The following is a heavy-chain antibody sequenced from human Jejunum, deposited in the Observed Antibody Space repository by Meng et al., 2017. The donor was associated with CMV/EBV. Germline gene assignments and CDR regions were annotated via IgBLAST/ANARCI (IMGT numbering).Heavy chain of an antibody. Sequence: LTCTVGGDSVTTDGHFWSWIRQSPGKGLEWIGYISYSATTQYNPSFESRVSILLDTSNSQFSLKLTSVTVADTAVYFCARGYSSFDYWGQGTLVTVSS. V-gene: IGHV4-61*08. D-gene: IGHD5-18*01. CDR2: ISYSATT. CDR1: GDSVTTDGHF. CDR3: ARGYSSFDY. J-gene: IGHJ4*02.